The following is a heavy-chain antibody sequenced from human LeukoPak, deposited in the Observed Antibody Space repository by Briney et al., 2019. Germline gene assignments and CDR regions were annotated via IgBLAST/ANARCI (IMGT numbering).Heavy chain of an antibody. J-gene: IGHJ4*02. V-gene: IGHV3-33*01. CDR1: GFTFSSYG. Sequence: AGGSLRLSCAASGFTFSSYGMHWVRQAPGKGLEWVAVIWYDGSNKYYADSVKGRFTISRDNSENTLYLQMNSLRAEDTAVYYCARDRSGYDPYYFDYWGQGTLVTVSS. CDR2: IWYDGSNK. D-gene: IGHD5-12*01. CDR3: ARDRSGYDPYYFDY.